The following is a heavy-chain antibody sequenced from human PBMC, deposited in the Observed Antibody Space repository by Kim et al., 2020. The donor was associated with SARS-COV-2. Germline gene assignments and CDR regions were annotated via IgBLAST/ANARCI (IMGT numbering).Heavy chain of an antibody. D-gene: IGHD3-9*01. V-gene: IGHV4-39*07. CDR2: IYYSGST. CDR3: AREVPLGENKYYDILTGEEGFDY. Sequence: SETLSLTCTVSGGSISSSSYYWGWIRQPPGKGLEWIGSIYYSGSTYYNPSLKSRVTISVDTSKNQFSLKLSSVTAADTAVYYCAREVPLGENKYYDILTGEEGFDYWGQGTLVTVSS. J-gene: IGHJ4*02. CDR1: GGSISSSSYY.